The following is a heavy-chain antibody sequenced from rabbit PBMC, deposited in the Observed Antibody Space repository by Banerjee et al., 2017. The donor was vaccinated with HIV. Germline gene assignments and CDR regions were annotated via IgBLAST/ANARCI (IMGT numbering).Heavy chain of an antibody. D-gene: IGHD4-1*01. V-gene: IGHV1S45*01. J-gene: IGHJ3*01. CDR2: IYADSSGST. CDR3: ARDLSSSGWSDFAL. Sequence: QEQLEESGGDLVKPEGSLTITRTASGFSFSSSYWICWVRQAPGKGLEWIACIYADSSGSTNYASWAKGRFTISKTSSTTVTLQMTSLTAADTATYFCARDLSSSGWSDFALWGQGTLVTVS. CDR1: GFSFSSSYW.